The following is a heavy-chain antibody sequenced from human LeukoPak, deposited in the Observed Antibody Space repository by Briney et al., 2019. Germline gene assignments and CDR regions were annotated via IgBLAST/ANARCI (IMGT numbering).Heavy chain of an antibody. CDR1: GGSISSGSYY. J-gene: IGHJ3*02. CDR3: ARDLEGYCSGGSCYSRAFDI. CDR2: IYTSGST. Sequence: PSQTLSLTCTVSGGSISSGSYYWSWIRQPAGKGLEWIGRIYTSGSTNYNPSLKSRVTISVDTSKNQFSLKLSSVTAADTAVYYCARDLEGYCSGGSCYSRAFDIWGQGTMVTVSS. D-gene: IGHD2-15*01. V-gene: IGHV4-61*02.